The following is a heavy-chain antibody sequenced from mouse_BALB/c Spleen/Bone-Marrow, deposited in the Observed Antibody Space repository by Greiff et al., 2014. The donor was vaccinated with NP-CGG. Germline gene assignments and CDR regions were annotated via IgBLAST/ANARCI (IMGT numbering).Heavy chain of an antibody. D-gene: IGHD1-1*01. CDR3: ARLGDYSYFDH. Sequence: EVMLVESGGGLVQPGGSLKLSCATSGFSFSDYYMYWIRQTPEKRQEWVAYISNGGGSTYYPDTVKGRFTISRDNTKNTLYLQMSRLKSEDTAMYYCARLGDYSYFDHWGQGTTLTVSS. V-gene: IGHV5-12*02. J-gene: IGHJ2*01. CDR1: GFSFSDYY. CDR2: ISNGGGST.